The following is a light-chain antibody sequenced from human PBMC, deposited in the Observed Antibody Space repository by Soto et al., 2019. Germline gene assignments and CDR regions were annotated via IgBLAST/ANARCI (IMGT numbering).Light chain of an antibody. V-gene: IGKV3-15*01. CDR1: QSVNSN. J-gene: IGKJ5*01. Sequence: EIVMTQSPSLLSVSPEESATLSCRASQSVNSNYLAWYQQHPGQPPRLLIYCISTRATGIPARFSGSGSGTEFSLTISSLQSEDFAVYYCQQYSKWPITFGQGTRMEIK. CDR2: CIS. CDR3: QQYSKWPIT.